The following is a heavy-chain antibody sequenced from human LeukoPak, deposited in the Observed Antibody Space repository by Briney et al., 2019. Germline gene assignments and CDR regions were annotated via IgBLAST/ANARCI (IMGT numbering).Heavy chain of an antibody. D-gene: IGHD2-15*01. CDR3: ARGGGYCSGGGCYHFDY. V-gene: IGHV4-59*01. Sequence: SETLSLTSAVSGASTSTFYWSWIRQPPGNGLEWIGSIHYSGSTNYNPSLKTRVTISVDTSKNQFTLRLSSETAADTAVYYGARGGGYCSGGGCYHFDYWGQGTLVTVSS. J-gene: IGHJ4*02. CDR1: GASTSTFY. CDR2: IHYSGST.